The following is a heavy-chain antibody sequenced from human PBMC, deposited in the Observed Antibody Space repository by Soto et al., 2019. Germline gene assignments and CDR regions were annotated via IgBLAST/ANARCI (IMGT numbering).Heavy chain of an antibody. J-gene: IGHJ4*02. Sequence: EVQLLESGGGSVQPGGSLRLSCSASGFTFSNYAMSWVRQAPGQGLEWVASSSGSGRSTNYADAVKGRFTISRDNSKKTLAVPMGSLRAEDTAVYYCARDGGNICSGGSCYFQAPDYWGQGTLVTVSP. CDR3: ARDGGNICSGGSCYFQAPDY. CDR2: SSGSGRST. CDR1: GFTFSNYA. D-gene: IGHD2-15*01. V-gene: IGHV3-23*01.